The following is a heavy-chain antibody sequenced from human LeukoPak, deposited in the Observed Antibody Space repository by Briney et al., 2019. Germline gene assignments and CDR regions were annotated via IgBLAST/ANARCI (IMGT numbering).Heavy chain of an antibody. J-gene: IGHJ4*02. V-gene: IGHV3-48*03. Sequence: GGSLRLSCAASGFTFSSYEMNWVRQAPEKGLEWVSYISSSGSTIYYADTVKGRFTISRDNAKNSLYLQMNSLRAEDTAVYYCARSTAVAGEYYFDYWGQGTLVTVSS. CDR3: ARSTAVAGEYYFDY. CDR1: GFTFSSYE. D-gene: IGHD6-19*01. CDR2: ISSSGSTI.